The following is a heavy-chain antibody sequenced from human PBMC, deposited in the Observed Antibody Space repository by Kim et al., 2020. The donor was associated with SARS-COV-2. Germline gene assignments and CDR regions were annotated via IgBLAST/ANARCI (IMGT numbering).Heavy chain of an antibody. CDR2: ISWNSGSI. V-gene: IGHV3-9*01. CDR3: AKLGYSSGWDDAFDI. Sequence: GGSLRLSCAASGFTFDDYAMHWVRQAPGKGLEWVSGISWNSGSIGYADSVKGRFTISRDNAKNSLYLQMNSLRAEDTALYYCAKLGYSSGWDDAFDIWG. D-gene: IGHD6-19*01. J-gene: IGHJ3*02. CDR1: GFTFDDYA.